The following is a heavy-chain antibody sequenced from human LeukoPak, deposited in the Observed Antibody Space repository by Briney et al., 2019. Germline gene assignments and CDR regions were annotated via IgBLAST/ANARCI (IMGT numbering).Heavy chain of an antibody. J-gene: IGHJ4*02. V-gene: IGHV1-69*13. CDR2: IIPVFDRP. CDR1: GGTFSSYA. CDR3: ARGAPLGNFRYYFDY. D-gene: IGHD2/OR15-2a*01. Sequence: GASVKVSCKASGGTFSSYAISWVRQAPGQGLEWMGGIIPVFDRPNYAQKFQGRVTITADESTSTAYMELSSLRSEDTAVYYCARGAPLGNFRYYFDYWGQGTLVTVSS.